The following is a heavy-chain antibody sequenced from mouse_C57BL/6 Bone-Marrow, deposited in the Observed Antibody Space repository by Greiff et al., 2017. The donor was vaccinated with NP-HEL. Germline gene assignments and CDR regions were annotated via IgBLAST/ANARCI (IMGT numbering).Heavy chain of an antibody. CDR3: ARVGNYDGYPFAY. D-gene: IGHD2-3*01. V-gene: IGHV3-6*01. CDR1: GYSITSGYY. CDR2: ISYDGSN. J-gene: IGHJ3*01. Sequence: DVKLQESGPGLVKPSQSLSLTCSVTGYSITSGYYWNWIRQFPGNKLEWMGYISYDGSNNYNPSLKNRISITRDPSKNQFFLNLNSVTTEDTATYYCARVGNYDGYPFAYWGQGTLVTVSA.